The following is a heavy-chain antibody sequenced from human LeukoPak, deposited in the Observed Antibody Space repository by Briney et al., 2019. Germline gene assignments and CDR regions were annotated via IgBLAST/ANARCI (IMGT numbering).Heavy chain of an antibody. CDR2: IKQDGNTK. J-gene: IGHJ4*02. CDR1: GFTFSNYW. Sequence: PGGSLRLSCAASGFTFSNYWMSWVRQAPGKGLEWVANIKQDGNTKNYVDSAKGRFTISRDNAKNSLYLQMNSLRAEDTAVYYCARESATTPVYDFWSGYPSATDYWGQGTLVTVSS. CDR3: ARESATTPVYDFWSGYPSATDY. V-gene: IGHV3-7*01. D-gene: IGHD3-3*01.